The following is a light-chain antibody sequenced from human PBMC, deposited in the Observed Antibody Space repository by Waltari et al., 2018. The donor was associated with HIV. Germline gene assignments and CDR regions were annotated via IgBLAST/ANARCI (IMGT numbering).Light chain of an antibody. Sequence: QSALTQPRSVSGSPGQSVTISCTGASSSFGGYNYVSWYQQHPGKAPELMFHAVTMRLSCGPDRFSGAKSGNSASLTISGLQADDEAGYFCCSYTSSYTLFGGGTKLTVL. CDR1: SSSFGGYNY. V-gene: IGLV2-11*01. CDR2: AVT. J-gene: IGLJ2*01. CDR3: CSYTSSYTL.